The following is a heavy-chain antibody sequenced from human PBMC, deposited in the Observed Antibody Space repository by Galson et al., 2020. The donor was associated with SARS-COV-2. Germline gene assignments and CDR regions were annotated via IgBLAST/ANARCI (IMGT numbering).Heavy chain of an antibody. J-gene: IGHJ4*02. Sequence: GESLKISCAVSGSSFSSYAMHWVRQAPGKGLEYISAISNNGDRTYYVDSVKGRFTISRDNSKNTLYLQMGSLRPEDMAMYYCATSGFGELWGLDYWGQGTLVTVSS. CDR1: GSSFSSYA. CDR3: ATSGFGELWGLDY. V-gene: IGHV3-64*02. CDR2: ISNNGDRT. D-gene: IGHD3-10*01.